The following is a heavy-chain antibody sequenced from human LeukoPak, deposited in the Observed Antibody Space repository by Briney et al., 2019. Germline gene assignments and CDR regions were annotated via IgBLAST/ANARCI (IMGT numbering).Heavy chain of an antibody. CDR2: ISSSSSTI. CDR1: GFTFSRYA. V-gene: IGHV3-48*04. J-gene: IGHJ4*02. CDR3: AKDQGAGTGVV. D-gene: IGHD6-13*01. Sequence: GGSLRLSCAASGFTFSRYAMSWVRQAPGKGLEWVSYISSSSSTIYYADSVKGRFTISRDNAKNSLYLQMNSLRAEDTAVYYCAKDQGAGTGVVWGQGTLVTVSS.